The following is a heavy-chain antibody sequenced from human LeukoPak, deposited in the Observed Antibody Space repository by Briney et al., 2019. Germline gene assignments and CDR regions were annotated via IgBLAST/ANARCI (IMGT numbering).Heavy chain of an antibody. V-gene: IGHV3-33*01. D-gene: IGHD3-9*01. CDR2: IWYDGSNK. J-gene: IGHJ4*02. Sequence: AGSLRLSCAASGFTFSSYGMHWVRQAPGKGLEWVAVIWYDGSNKYYADSVKGRFTISRDNSKNTLYLQMNSLKAEDTAVYYCARDPYDILTGYSAYYFDYWGQGTLVTVSS. CDR3: ARDPYDILTGYSAYYFDY. CDR1: GFTFSSYG.